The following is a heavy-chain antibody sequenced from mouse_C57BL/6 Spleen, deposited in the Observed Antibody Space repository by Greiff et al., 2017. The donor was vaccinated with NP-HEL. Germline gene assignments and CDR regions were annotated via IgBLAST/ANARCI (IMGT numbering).Heavy chain of an antibody. CDR1: GYTFTDHT. CDR2: IYPRDGST. J-gene: IGHJ2*01. D-gene: IGHD1-1*01. V-gene: IGHV1-78*01. CDR3: ARGNYGSSHCFDD. Sequence: VQLQQSDAELVKPGASVKISCKVSGYTFTDHTIHWMKQRPEQGLEWIGYIYPRDGSTKYNEKFKGKATLTADKSSSTAYMQLNSLASEDSAVYFCARGNYGSSHCFDDWGQGTTVTVSA.